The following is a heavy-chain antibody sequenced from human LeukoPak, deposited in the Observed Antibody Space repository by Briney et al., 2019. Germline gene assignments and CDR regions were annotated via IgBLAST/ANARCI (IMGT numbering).Heavy chain of an antibody. CDR2: ISSSSSTI. Sequence: PGGSLRLSCAASGFTFSSYGMTWVRQAPGKGLKWVSYISSSSSTIYYADSVKGRFTISRDNAKNSLYLQLNSLRAEDTDVYYCARSLVVGATYPYHWGKGTLVTVSS. CDR3: ARSLVVGATYPYH. CDR1: GFTFSSYG. V-gene: IGHV3-48*01. D-gene: IGHD1-26*01. J-gene: IGHJ5*02.